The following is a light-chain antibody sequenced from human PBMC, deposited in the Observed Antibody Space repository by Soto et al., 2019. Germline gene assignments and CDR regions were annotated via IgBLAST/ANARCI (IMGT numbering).Light chain of an antibody. V-gene: IGKV1-39*01. CDR3: QQCYSTPGPFT. CDR1: QSISSY. Sequence: DIQMTQSPSSLSASVGDRVTITCRASQSISSYLNWYQQKPGKAPKLLIYAASSLQSGVPSRFSGSGSGTDFTLNISSLQPEDFATYYGQQCYSTPGPFTFGPGTNVDIQ. CDR2: AAS. J-gene: IGKJ3*01.